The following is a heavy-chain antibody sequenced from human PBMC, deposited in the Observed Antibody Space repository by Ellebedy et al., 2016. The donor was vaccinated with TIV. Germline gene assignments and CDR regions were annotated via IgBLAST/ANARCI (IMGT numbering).Heavy chain of an antibody. CDR2: IYSGGST. D-gene: IGHD1-26*01. CDR1: GFTVSNTY. CDR3: VHRGSGTYHEAFDI. J-gene: IGHJ3*02. Sequence: GESLKISCAASGFTVSNTYMGWVRQAPGKGLDWVSVIYSGGSTYYADSVKGRFTISRDNSKNSLYLQMNGLKTEDTAVYYCVHRGSGTYHEAFDIWGQGTMVTVSS. V-gene: IGHV3-53*01.